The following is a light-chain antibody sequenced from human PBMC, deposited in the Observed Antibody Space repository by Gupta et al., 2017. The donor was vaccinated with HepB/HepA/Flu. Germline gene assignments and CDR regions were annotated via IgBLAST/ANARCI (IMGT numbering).Light chain of an antibody. CDR2: DAS. CDR3: QQYDNLPT. J-gene: IGKJ4*01. Sequence: DIQMTQSPSSLSASVGDRVTITCQASQDISNYLNWYQQKPGKAPKLLIYDASNLETGVPSRFSGSVSGTDFTFTISSLHPEDIATYYCQQYDNLPTFGGGTKVEIK. V-gene: IGKV1-33*01. CDR1: QDISNY.